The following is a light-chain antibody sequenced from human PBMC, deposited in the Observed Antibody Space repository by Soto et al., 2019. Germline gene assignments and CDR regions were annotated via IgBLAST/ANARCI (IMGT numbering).Light chain of an antibody. Sequence: DIQMTQSPSTLSASVGDRVTITCRASKSVSIWLAWYQQKPGKAPKLLIYKASSLKSGVPSRFSGSGSGTEFTLTISSLQPDDFATYYCQQYNSYWTFGQGTKVEMK. CDR3: QQYNSYWT. J-gene: IGKJ1*01. CDR1: KSVSIW. CDR2: KAS. V-gene: IGKV1-5*03.